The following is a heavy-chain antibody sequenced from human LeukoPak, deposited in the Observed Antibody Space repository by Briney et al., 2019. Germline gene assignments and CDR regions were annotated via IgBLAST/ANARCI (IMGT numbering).Heavy chain of an antibody. CDR2: IYYSGST. D-gene: IGHD6-19*01. V-gene: IGHV4-59*12. CDR1: GGSISSYY. J-gene: IGHJ4*02. Sequence: PSETLSLTCTVSGGSISSYYWSWIRQPPGKGLEWIGYIYYSGSTNYNPSLKSRVTISVDTSTNQFSLKLSSVTAADTAMYYCARVRLGRGLDYWGQGTLVTVSS. CDR3: ARVRLGRGLDY.